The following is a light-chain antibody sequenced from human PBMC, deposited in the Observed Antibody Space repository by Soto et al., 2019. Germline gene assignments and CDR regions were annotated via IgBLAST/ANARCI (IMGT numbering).Light chain of an antibody. J-gene: IGKJ3*01. V-gene: IGKV3-15*01. CDR3: QQYNSWPFT. CDR1: QSVSRIN. Sequence: EIVMTQSPATLSVSPVERATLSCMASQSVSRINVAWYQQKPGQAPRLLIYGASTRATGIPGRFSGSGSGTEFTLTISSLQSEDFAVYYCQQYNSWPFTFGPGTKVDIK. CDR2: GAS.